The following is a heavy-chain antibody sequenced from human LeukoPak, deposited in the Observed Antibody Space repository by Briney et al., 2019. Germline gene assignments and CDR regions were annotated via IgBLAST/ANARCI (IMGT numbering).Heavy chain of an antibody. CDR1: GSTFSRYW. CDR2: INPDGSST. J-gene: IGHJ4*02. CDR3: AILSGWSEILDY. D-gene: IGHD6-19*01. Sequence: GGSLRLSWAASGSTFSRYWIHWVPPAPGKGLVWVSRINPDGSSTGYADSVKGRFTISRDNAKNTLYLQMNSLRAEDTAVYYCAILSGWSEILDYWGQGTLVTVSS. V-gene: IGHV3-74*01.